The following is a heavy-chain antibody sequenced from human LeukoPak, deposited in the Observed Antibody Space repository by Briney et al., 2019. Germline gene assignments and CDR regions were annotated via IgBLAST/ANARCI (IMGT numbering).Heavy chain of an antibody. Sequence: SETLSLTCTVSGRSISSSSYYWGWIRQPPGKGLEWIGSIYYSGSTYYNPSLKSRVTISVDTSKNQFSLKLSSVTAADTAVYYCARLDYLYYFDYWGQGTLVTVPS. V-gene: IGHV4-39*01. D-gene: IGHD3-16*01. CDR2: IYYSGST. CDR3: ARLDYLYYFDY. CDR1: GRSISSSSYY. J-gene: IGHJ4*02.